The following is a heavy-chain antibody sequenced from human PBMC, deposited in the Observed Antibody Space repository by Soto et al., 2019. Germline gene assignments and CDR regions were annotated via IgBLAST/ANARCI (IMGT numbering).Heavy chain of an antibody. J-gene: IGHJ5*02. CDR1: GGCISSGGYY. D-gene: IGHD3-10*01. CDR3: ARDRTVRGLWGFAP. CDR2: IYYSGST. V-gene: IGHV4-31*03. Sequence: SETLSLTCTVSGGCISSGGYYWCWIRQHPGKGLEWIGYIYYSGSTYYNPSLKSRVTISVDTSKNQFSLKLSSVTAADTALFFCARDRTVRGLWGFAPWGQGTLVPVSP.